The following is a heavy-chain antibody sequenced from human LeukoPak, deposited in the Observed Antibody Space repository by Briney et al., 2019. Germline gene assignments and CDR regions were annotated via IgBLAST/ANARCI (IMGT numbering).Heavy chain of an antibody. J-gene: IGHJ4*02. CDR2: IYYSGST. CDR3: AKVSDRDSSGYYWGFEY. CDR1: GGSISSYY. V-gene: IGHV4-59*08. Sequence: SETLSLTCTASGGSISSYYWSWIRQPPGKRLEWIGYIYYSGSTNYNPSLKSRVTISVDTSKNQFSLKLTSVTAADTAVYYCAKVSDRDSSGYYWGFEYWGQGTLVTVSS. D-gene: IGHD3-22*01.